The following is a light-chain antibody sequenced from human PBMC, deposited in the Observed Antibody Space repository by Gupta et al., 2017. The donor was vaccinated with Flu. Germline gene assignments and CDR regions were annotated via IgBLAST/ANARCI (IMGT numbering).Light chain of an antibody. J-gene: IGLJ3*02. Sequence: QSVLTQPPSVSGAPGQRVIISCTWDDSNIGAHHDVHWYQQLPESVPKLLIFGNNNRPSGVPERFAGARADTSSSLTITGLRPEDEADYYCQSYDAFLSAGVFGGGTKLTVL. V-gene: IGLV1-40*01. CDR2: GNN. CDR1: DSNIGAHHD. CDR3: QSYDAFLSAGV.